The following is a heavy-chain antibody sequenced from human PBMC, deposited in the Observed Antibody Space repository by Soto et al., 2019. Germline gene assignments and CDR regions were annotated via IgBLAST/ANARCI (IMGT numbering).Heavy chain of an antibody. J-gene: IGHJ3*02. CDR1: GYTFTSYD. CDR2: MNPNSGNT. Sequence: GASVKVSCKASGYTFTSYDINWVRQATGQGLEWMGWMNPNSGNTGYAQKFQGGVTMTRNTSISTAYMELSSLRSEDTAVYYCARGAYDFWSGYYIGHDAFDIWGQGTMVTVSS. CDR3: ARGAYDFWSGYYIGHDAFDI. D-gene: IGHD3-3*01. V-gene: IGHV1-8*01.